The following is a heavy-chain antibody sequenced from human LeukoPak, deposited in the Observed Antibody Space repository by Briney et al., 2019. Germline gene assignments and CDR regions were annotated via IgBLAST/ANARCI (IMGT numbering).Heavy chain of an antibody. J-gene: IGHJ4*02. CDR3: GKCWSYLFDY. Sequence: GGSLRLSCAASGFTFSSYGMHWVRQAPGKGLEWVAFIRYDGSNKYYADSVKGRFTISRDNSKNTLYLQMNSLRAEDTAVYYFGKCWSYLFDYWGQGTLVTVSS. D-gene: IGHD1-26*01. CDR1: GFTFSSYG. CDR2: IRYDGSNK. V-gene: IGHV3-30*02.